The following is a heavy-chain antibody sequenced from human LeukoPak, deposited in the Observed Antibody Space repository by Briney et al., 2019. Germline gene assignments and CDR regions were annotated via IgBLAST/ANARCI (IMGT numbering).Heavy chain of an antibody. V-gene: IGHV4-59*01. CDR3: ARTGYSYGYDY. CDR1: GGSISRYY. J-gene: IGHJ4*02. D-gene: IGHD5-18*01. Sequence: SETLSLTCTVSGGSISRYYWSWIRQPPGKGLEWIGYIYYSGSTNYNPSLKSRVTISVDTSKTQFSLKLSSVTAADTAVYFCARTGYSYGYDYWGQGTLVTVSS. CDR2: IYYSGST.